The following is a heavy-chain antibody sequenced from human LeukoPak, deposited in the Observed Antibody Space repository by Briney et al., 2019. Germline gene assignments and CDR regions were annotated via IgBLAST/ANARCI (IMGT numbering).Heavy chain of an antibody. D-gene: IGHD3-3*01. Sequence: SETLSLTCTVSGGSISSGGYYWSWIRQHPGKGLEWIGYIYYSGSTYYNPSLKSRVTISVDTSKNQFSLKLSSVTAADTAVYYCARDKVSYEKDYGMDVWGQGTTVTVSS. CDR3: ARDKVSYEKDYGMDV. CDR2: IYYSGST. CDR1: GGSISSGGYY. J-gene: IGHJ6*02. V-gene: IGHV4-31*03.